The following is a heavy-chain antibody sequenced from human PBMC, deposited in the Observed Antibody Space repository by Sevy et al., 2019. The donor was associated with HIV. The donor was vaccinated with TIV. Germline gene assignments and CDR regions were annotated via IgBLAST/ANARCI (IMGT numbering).Heavy chain of an antibody. CDR3: AQGYYFTY. CDR2: MRPNSGEV. D-gene: IGHD3-22*01. CDR1: RSTFVSND. J-gene: IGHJ4*02. V-gene: IGHV1-8*01. Sequence: ASVKVSCKASRSTFVSNDINWLRQAPGQGLEWVGWMRPNSGEVGCAQKFQGRVTMTRNISITTAYMELGRLRFDDTAVYYCAQGYYFTYWGQGTVVTVSS.